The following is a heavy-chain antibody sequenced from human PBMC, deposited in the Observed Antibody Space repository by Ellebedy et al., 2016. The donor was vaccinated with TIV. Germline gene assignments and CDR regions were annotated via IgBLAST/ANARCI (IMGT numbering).Heavy chain of an antibody. Sequence: MPSETLSLTCTVSGGSISSGGHYWSWIRQHPGKGLEWMWHISYSGSTYFNPSLKSRVTISVDTSKNQFSLKLSSVTAADTAVYYCASSSLDSSGYYYDYWGQGTLVTVSS. V-gene: IGHV4-31*03. CDR3: ASSSLDSSGYYYDY. CDR1: GGSISSGGHY. D-gene: IGHD3-22*01. J-gene: IGHJ4*02. CDR2: ISYSGST.